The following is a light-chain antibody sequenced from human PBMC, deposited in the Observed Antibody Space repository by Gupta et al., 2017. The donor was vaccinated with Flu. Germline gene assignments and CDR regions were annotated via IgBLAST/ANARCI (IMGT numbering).Light chain of an antibody. J-gene: IGLJ2*01. CDR2: END. V-gene: IGLV1-47*01. CDR1: NSNIGSNY. Sequence: QSVLTQAPPASETPGQRVTISCSGSNSNIGSNYVYWYQQVPGTAPKLLISENDQRLSGVPDRFSGPKSGTSASLAISGLRAEDEAEYYCAAWDDNLSGMIFGGGTKVTVL. CDR3: AAWDDNLSGMI.